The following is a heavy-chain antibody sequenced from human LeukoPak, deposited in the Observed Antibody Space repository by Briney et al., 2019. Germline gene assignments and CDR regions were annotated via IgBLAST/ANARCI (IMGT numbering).Heavy chain of an antibody. CDR1: GFTFSSYA. Sequence: GGSLRLSCAASGFTFSSYAMSWVRQAPGKGLEWVANIKKDGSEKHYVDSVEGRFTVSRDDARNSLFLQMNSLRAGDTAVYYCAREGISGGIFDYWGQGALVAVSS. J-gene: IGHJ4*02. CDR2: IKKDGSEK. D-gene: IGHD3-10*01. V-gene: IGHV3-7*01. CDR3: AREGISGGIFDY.